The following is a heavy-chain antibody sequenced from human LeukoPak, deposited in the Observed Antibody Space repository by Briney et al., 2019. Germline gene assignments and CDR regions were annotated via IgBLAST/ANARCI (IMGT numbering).Heavy chain of an antibody. V-gene: IGHV3-21*01. J-gene: IGHJ4*02. CDR1: GFTFSSYS. CDR2: ISSSSSYI. Sequence: PGGSLRLSCAASGFTFSSYSMNWVRQAPGKGLEWVSSISSSSSYIYYADSVKGRFTISRDNAKNSLYLQMNSLRAEDTAVYYCARKNGLYDSSDFDYWGRGTLVTVSS. D-gene: IGHD3-22*01. CDR3: ARKNGLYDSSDFDY.